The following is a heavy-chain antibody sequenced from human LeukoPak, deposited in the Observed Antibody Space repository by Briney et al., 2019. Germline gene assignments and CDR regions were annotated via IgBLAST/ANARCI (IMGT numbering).Heavy chain of an antibody. CDR2: ISSSDNTV. CDR3: ARCPYYYGMDV. Sequence: PGGSLRLSCVASGFTFSDYYMSWIRQAPGEGLEWLSYISSSDNTVYYADSVKGRLTISRDNAKNSLYLQMSTLRAEDTAVYYCARCPYYYGMDVWGQGTTVTVSS. J-gene: IGHJ6*02. CDR1: GFTFSDYY. V-gene: IGHV3-11*01.